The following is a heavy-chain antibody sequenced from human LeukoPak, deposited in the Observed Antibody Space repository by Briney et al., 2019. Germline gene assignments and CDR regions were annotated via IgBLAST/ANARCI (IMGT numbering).Heavy chain of an antibody. V-gene: IGHV4-34*01. CDR2: INHSGST. J-gene: IGHJ4*02. CDR3: AKVGARHFDY. CDR1: GGSFSGYY. Sequence: PSETLSLTCAVYGGSFSGYYWSWIRQPPGKGLEWIGEINHSGSTNYNPSLKSRVTTSVDTSKNQFSLKLSSVTAADTAVYYCAKVGARHFDYWGQGTLVTVSS. D-gene: IGHD1-26*01.